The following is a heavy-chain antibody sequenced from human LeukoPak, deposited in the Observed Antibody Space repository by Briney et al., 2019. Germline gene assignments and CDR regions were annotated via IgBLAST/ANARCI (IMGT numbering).Heavy chain of an antibody. CDR1: GFTFSDYY. CDR3: ARDRGRYSGYDFSCDY. CDR2: ISSRGSTI. D-gene: IGHD5-12*01. J-gene: IGHJ4*02. Sequence: GGSLRLSCAASGFTFSDYYMSWIRQAPGKGLEWVSYISSRGSTIYYADSVKGRFTISRDNAKNSLYLQMNSLRAEDTAVYYCARDRGRYSGYDFSCDYWGQGTLVTVSS. V-gene: IGHV3-11*01.